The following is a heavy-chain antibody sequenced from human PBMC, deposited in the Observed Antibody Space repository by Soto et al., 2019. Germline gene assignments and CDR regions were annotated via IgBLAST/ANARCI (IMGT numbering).Heavy chain of an antibody. Sequence: GGSLRLSCAASGFTFSSYAMHWVRQAPGKGLEWVAVISYDGSNKYYADSEKGRFTISRDNSKNTLYLQMNSLRAEDTAVYYCARESSSSSDGMDVWGQGTTVTVSS. D-gene: IGHD6-6*01. CDR3: ARESSSSSDGMDV. CDR1: GFTFSSYA. CDR2: ISYDGSNK. J-gene: IGHJ6*02. V-gene: IGHV3-30-3*01.